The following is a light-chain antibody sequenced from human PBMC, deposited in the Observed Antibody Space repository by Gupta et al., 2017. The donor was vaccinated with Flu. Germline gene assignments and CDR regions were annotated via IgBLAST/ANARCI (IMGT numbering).Light chain of an antibody. V-gene: IGKV1-39*01. Sequence: PSSLSASVGDRVTITCRASQSISSYLNWYQQKPGKAPKLLIYAASRVQSGVPSRFSGSGSGTDFTLTISRRQPEDFATYYCQQSDSTPHTFGQGTKLEIK. CDR2: AAS. CDR3: QQSDSTPHT. J-gene: IGKJ2*01. CDR1: QSISSY.